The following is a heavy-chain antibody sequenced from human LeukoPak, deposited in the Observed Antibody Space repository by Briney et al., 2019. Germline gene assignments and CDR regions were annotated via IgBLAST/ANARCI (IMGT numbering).Heavy chain of an antibody. CDR2: ISSSGSTI. J-gene: IGHJ4*02. D-gene: IGHD5-18*01. CDR3: ARSRGYSYGYSADY. Sequence: GSLRLSXAASGFTFSSYEMNWVRQAPGKGLEWVSYISSSGSTIYYADSVKGRFTISRDNAKNSLYLQMNSLRAEDTAVYYCARSRGYSYGYSADYWGQGTLVTVSS. CDR1: GFTFSSYE. V-gene: IGHV3-48*03.